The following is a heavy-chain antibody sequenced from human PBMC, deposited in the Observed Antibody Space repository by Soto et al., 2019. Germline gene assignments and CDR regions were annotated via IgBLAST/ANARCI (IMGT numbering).Heavy chain of an antibody. CDR2: ISSSGGTT. V-gene: IGHV3-23*01. CDR1: GFTFSNYA. Sequence: EVQLLESGGGLVQPGGSLRLYCAASGFTFSNYAMTWVRQAPGKGLEWVSAISSSGGTTYYADSVKGRFTISRDNSKNKLYLQMNSLRAEDTAIYYCARKIWNYCDYCGQGTLVTVSS. J-gene: IGHJ4*02. CDR3: ARKIWNYCDY. D-gene: IGHD1-1*01.